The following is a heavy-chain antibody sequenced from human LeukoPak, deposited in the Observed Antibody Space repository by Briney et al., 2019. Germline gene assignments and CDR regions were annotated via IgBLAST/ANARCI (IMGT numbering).Heavy chain of an antibody. V-gene: IGHV3-7*01. CDR1: GFTFSSYW. J-gene: IGHJ4*02. CDR3: ARDKSYGDSSDY. CDR2: IKQGGSEK. D-gene: IGHD4-17*01. Sequence: GGSLRLSCAASGFTFSSYWMSWVCQAPGKGLEWVANIKQGGSEKYYVDSVKGRFTISRDNAKNSLYLQMNSLRAEDTAVYYCARDKSYGDSSDYWGQGTLVTVSS.